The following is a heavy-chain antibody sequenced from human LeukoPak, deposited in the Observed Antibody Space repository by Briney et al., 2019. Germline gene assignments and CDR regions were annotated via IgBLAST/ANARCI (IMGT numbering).Heavy chain of an antibody. V-gene: IGHV4-39*07. CDR3: ARVGIAAAAAYYYYMDV. J-gene: IGHJ6*03. CDR2: IYYSGST. D-gene: IGHD6-13*01. Sequence: SETLSLTCTVSGGSISSSSYYWGWIRQPPGKGLEWIGSIYYSGSTYYNPSLKSRVTISVDTSKNQFSLKLSSVTAADTAVYYCARVGIAAAAAYYYYMDVWGKGTTVTVSS. CDR1: GGSISSSSYY.